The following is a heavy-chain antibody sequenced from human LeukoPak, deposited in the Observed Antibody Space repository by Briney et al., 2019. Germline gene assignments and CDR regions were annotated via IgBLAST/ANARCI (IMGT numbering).Heavy chain of an antibody. V-gene: IGHV4-39*01. J-gene: IGHJ5*02. CDR3: ARHGSVVRGVITTLNWFDP. CDR1: GGSISSSSYY. D-gene: IGHD3-10*01. CDR2: IYYSGST. Sequence: PSETLSLTCTVSGGSISSSSYYWGWIRQPPGKGLEWIANIYYSGSTYYNPSLKSRVTISVDTSKNQFSLKLSSVTPADTAVYYCARHGSVVRGVITTLNWFDPRGQGTLVTVSS.